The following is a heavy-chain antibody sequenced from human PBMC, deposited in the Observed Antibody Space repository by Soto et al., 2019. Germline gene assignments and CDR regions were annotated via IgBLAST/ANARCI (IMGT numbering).Heavy chain of an antibody. CDR2: ISSSGSTI. CDR3: PRGQRGYSYGNSDY. CDR1: GFTFSDYY. D-gene: IGHD5-18*01. V-gene: IGHV3-11*01. J-gene: IGHJ4*02. Sequence: QVQLVESGGGLVKPGGSLRLSCAASGFTFSDYYMSWIRKAPGQGLEWVSYISSSGSTIYYADSVKGRFTISRDNAKNSLYLEVDSVSVEHRAVYYCPRGQRGYSYGNSDYWGQGTLVSVSS.